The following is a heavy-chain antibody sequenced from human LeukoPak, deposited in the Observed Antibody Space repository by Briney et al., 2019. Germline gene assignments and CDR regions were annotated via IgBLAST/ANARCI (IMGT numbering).Heavy chain of an antibody. J-gene: IGHJ4*02. D-gene: IGHD2-2*01. CDR1: GGSVSSGTYY. CDR2: IYYSGST. Sequence: SGTLSLTCTVSGGSVSSGTYYWNWIRQPPGKGLEWIGYIYYSGSTNYNPSLKSRVTISVDTSKNQFSLKLSSVTAADTAVYYCARDTTTMPGNFDYWGQGTLVTVSS. V-gene: IGHV4-61*01. CDR3: ARDTTTMPGNFDY.